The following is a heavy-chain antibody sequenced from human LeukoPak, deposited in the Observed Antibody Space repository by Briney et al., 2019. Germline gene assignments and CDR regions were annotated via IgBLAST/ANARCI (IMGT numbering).Heavy chain of an antibody. V-gene: IGHV4-34*01. D-gene: IGHD3-22*01. Sequence: PSETLSLTCAVYGGSFSGYYWSWIRQPPGKGLEWIGEINHSGSTNYNPSLKSRVTISVDTSKNQFSLKLSSVTAADTAVYYCAGTYYYDSSGYRDHYYGVDVWGQGTTVTVSS. CDR1: GGSFSGYY. J-gene: IGHJ6*02. CDR2: INHSGST. CDR3: AGTYYYDSSGYRDHYYGVDV.